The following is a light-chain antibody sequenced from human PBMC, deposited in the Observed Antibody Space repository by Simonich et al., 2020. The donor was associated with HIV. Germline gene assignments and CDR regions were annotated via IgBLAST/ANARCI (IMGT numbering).Light chain of an antibody. J-gene: IGKJ4*01. CDR3: QQYNNWPPLT. Sequence: DIQLTQSPSFLSASVGARVTITCRASQYISSYLAWYQQKPGEDPKLLIYAASTLQSGVPSRFSGSGSGTEFTLTISSLQSEDFTVYYCQQYNNWPPLTFGGGTKVEIK. CDR2: AAS. CDR1: QYISSY. V-gene: IGKV1-9*01.